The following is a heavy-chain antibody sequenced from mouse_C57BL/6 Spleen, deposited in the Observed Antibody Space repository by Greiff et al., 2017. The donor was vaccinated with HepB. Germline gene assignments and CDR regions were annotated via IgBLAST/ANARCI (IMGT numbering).Heavy chain of an antibody. CDR3: ARENYYGSSFFAY. Sequence: QVQLQQSGAELVRPGSSVKLSCKASGYTFTSYWMHWVKQRPIQGLEWIGNIDPSDSETHYNQKFKDKATLTVDKSSSTAYMQLSSLTSEDSAVYYCARENYYGSSFFAYWGQGTLVTVSA. D-gene: IGHD1-1*01. CDR2: IDPSDSET. V-gene: IGHV1-52*01. CDR1: GYTFTSYW. J-gene: IGHJ3*01.